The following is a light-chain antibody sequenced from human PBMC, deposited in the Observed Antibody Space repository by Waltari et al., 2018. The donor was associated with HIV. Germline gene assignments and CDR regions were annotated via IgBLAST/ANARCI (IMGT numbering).Light chain of an antibody. Sequence: DIVMTQPPFFLPVSPGEPASISCRSSQSLLHSNGYNYLNWYRQKPGQSPQLLIYLASHRASGVPDRFSGSGSGTDFTLHIKRVEADDVGLYYCMQALEIPLTFGGGTKVEIK. CDR1: QSLLHSNGYNY. J-gene: IGKJ4*01. V-gene: IGKV2-28*01. CDR2: LAS. CDR3: MQALEIPLT.